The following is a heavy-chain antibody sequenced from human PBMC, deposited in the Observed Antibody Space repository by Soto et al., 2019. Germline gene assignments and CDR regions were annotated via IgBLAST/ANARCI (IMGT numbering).Heavy chain of an antibody. D-gene: IGHD2-2*01. J-gene: IGHJ6*01. CDR2: IRSKAYGGTT. CDR3: TRSRTQLLSDYYYGMDV. V-gene: IGHV3-49*04. CDR1: GFRVGDYV. Sequence: PRRLSFTAPGFRVGDYVMSWVCQAPWRVPRWVGFIRSKAYGGTTEYAASVKGRFTISRDDSKSIAYLQMNSLKTEDTAVYYCTRSRTQLLSDYYYGMDVWGQGTTVPVSS.